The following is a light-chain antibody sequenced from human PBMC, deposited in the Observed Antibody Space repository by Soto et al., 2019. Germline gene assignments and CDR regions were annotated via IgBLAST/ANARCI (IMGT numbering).Light chain of an antibody. Sequence: EIVITQSPATLSVSPGERATLSCSASQSVSSNLAWYQQKPGQAPRLLIYDASTRATGIPDRFSGSGSGTDFTLTISRLEPEDFAVYFCQRYGSSPLITFGQGTRLEIK. CDR1: QSVSSN. V-gene: IGKV3-20*01. CDR3: QRYGSSPLIT. CDR2: DAS. J-gene: IGKJ5*01.